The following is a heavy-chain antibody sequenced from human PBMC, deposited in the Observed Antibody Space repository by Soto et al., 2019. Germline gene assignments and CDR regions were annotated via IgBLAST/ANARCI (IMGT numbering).Heavy chain of an antibody. CDR2: ISGSGGST. J-gene: IGHJ4*02. CDR1: GFTFSSYA. V-gene: IGHV3-23*01. D-gene: IGHD6-19*01. Sequence: EVQLLESGGGLVQPGGSLRLSCAASGFTFSSYAMSWVRQAPGKGLEWVSDISGSGGSTYYADSVKGRFTISRDNSKKTLYLQMNSLRAEDTAVYYCAKDRIAVAGTSGHWGQGTLVTVSS. CDR3: AKDRIAVAGTSGH.